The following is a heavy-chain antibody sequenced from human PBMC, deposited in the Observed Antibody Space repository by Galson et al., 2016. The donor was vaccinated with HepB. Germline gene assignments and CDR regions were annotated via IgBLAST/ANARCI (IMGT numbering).Heavy chain of an antibody. CDR1: GGSVSSNYW. D-gene: IGHD2-15*01. CDR3: AIFDLGYCSGGSCSH. CDR2: IFHSGST. J-gene: IGHJ4*02. V-gene: IGHV4-4*02. Sequence: LSLTCAVSGGSVSSNYWWTWVRQPPGQGLEWIGEIFHSGSTNYNPSLKSRVTISLDKSKDQFSLKLNSVTAADTAVYYCAIFDLGYCSGGSCSHWGQGILVTVSS.